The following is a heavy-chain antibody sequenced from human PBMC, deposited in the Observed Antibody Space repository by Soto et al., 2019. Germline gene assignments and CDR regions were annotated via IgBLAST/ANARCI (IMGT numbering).Heavy chain of an antibody. CDR3: ARDYAPQDAFEI. CDR1: GGTFSSYA. V-gene: IGHV1-69*12. Sequence: QVQLVQSGAEVKKPGSSVKVSCKASGGTFSSYAISWVRQAPGQGLEWMGGIIPIFGTANYAQKFQGRVTITADEFTSTAYMELRSLRSEDTAVYYCARDYAPQDAFEIWGQGTMVTVSS. D-gene: IGHD4-17*01. CDR2: IIPIFGTA. J-gene: IGHJ3*02.